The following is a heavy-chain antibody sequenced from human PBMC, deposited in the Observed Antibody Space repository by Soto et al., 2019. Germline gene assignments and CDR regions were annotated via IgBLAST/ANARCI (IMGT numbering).Heavy chain of an antibody. Sequence: VKVSWEHSGVTLSSYAISWVLQAPGQGLEWMGGIIPIFGTANYAQKFQGRVTITADESTSTAYMELSSLRSEDTAVYYCARARLIYYYYYGMDVWGQGTTVTVSS. CDR1: GVTLSSYA. CDR2: IIPIFGTA. D-gene: IGHD2-21*01. V-gene: IGHV1-69*13. CDR3: ARARLIYYYYYGMDV. J-gene: IGHJ6*02.